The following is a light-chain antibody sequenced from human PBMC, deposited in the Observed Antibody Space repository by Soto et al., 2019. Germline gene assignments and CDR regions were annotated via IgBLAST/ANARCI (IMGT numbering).Light chain of an antibody. CDR3: QQYNSYSLT. V-gene: IGKV3-20*01. Sequence: EIVLTQSPSTLSLSPGERATLSCRASQSVSSSYLAWYQQKPGQAPRLLIYGASSRATGIPDRFSGSGSGTEFTLTISSLQPDDFATYYCQQYNSYSLTFGGGTK. CDR1: QSVSSSY. J-gene: IGKJ4*01. CDR2: GAS.